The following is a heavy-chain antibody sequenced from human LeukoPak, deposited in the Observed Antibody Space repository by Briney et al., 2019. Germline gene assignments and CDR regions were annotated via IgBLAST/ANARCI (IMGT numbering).Heavy chain of an antibody. CDR1: GGSISSHY. Sequence: PSETLSLTCTVSGGSISSHYWGWIRQPPGKGLEWIGYIYYSGSTNYNPSLKSRVTISVDTSKNQFSLKLSSVTAADTAVYYCARDRTAAGTFDYWGQGTLVTVSS. J-gene: IGHJ4*02. CDR2: IYYSGST. D-gene: IGHD6-13*01. CDR3: ARDRTAAGTFDY. V-gene: IGHV4-59*11.